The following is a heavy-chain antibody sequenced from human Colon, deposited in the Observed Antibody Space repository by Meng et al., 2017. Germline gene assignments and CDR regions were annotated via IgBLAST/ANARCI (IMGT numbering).Heavy chain of an antibody. J-gene: IGHJ5*02. Sequence: QVMSDRWGAGLFQPSETRARPCAGYGGSFMGYDVSVIRQPPGKGLEWIGEINHSGSTNYNPSLKSRFTISVDTSKNQFSLKLSSVTAADTAVYYCARERLSSGWYGGRWFDPWGQGTLVTVSS. V-gene: IGHV4-34*01. CDR3: ARERLSSGWYGGRWFDP. CDR2: INHSGST. D-gene: IGHD6-19*01. CDR1: GGSFMGYD.